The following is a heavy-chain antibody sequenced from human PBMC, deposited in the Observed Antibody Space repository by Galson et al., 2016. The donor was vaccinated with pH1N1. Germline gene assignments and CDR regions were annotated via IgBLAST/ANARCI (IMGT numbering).Heavy chain of an antibody. V-gene: IGHV1-69*10. CDR1: GGTFNNYA. CDR3: ARAATVTPDYYYGMDV. CDR2: IIPILGTG. Sequence: SVKVSCKASGGTFNNYAISWVRQAPGQGLEWMGGIIPILGTGNYAQKFQGRVTITADKSPSTAYMELNSLRSEDTALYYCARAATVTPDYYYGMDVWGQGTTVTVSS. D-gene: IGHD4-17*01. J-gene: IGHJ6*02.